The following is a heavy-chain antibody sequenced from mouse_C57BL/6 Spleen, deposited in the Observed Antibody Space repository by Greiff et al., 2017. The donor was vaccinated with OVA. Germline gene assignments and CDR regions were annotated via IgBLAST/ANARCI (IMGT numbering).Heavy chain of an antibody. J-gene: IGHJ4*01. CDR3: EKSILHYCTIPV. Sequence: QVQLKQSGAELMKPGASVKLSCKATGYTFTGYWIEWVKQRPGHGLEWIGEILPGSGSTNYNEKFKGKATFTAETSSNTAFMQLSSLTSEDSAVYYCEKSILHYCTIPVWGQGTPVTVSS. CDR2: ILPGSGST. D-gene: IGHD2-12*01. CDR1: GYTFTGYW. V-gene: IGHV1-9*01.